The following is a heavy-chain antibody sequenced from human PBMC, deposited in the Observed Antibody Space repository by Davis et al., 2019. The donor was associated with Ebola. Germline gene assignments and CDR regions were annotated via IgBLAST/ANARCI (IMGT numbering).Heavy chain of an antibody. CDR3: ARAGIAVAGYFDY. CDR1: GFTFSSYS. Sequence: GESPKISCAASGFTFSSYSMNWVRQAPGKGLEWVSSISSSSSYIYYADSVKGRFTISRDNAKNSLYLQMNSLRAEDTAVYYCARAGIAVAGYFDYWGQGTLVTVSS. V-gene: IGHV3-21*01. CDR2: ISSSSSYI. D-gene: IGHD6-19*01. J-gene: IGHJ4*02.